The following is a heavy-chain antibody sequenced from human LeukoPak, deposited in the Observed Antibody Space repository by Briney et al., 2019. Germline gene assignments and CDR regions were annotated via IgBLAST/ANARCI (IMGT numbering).Heavy chain of an antibody. Sequence: PGGSLRLSCAASGFTFSNYGMHWVRQAPGKGLEWLAVIWYDGSYKYYVDSVKGRFTISRDNSKNTLYLQMNSLRAEDTAVYYCAKPTRGSGSFLIDYWGQGTLVTVSS. V-gene: IGHV3-33*06. CDR3: AKPTRGSGSFLIDY. J-gene: IGHJ4*02. D-gene: IGHD1-26*01. CDR1: GFTFSNYG. CDR2: IWYDGSYK.